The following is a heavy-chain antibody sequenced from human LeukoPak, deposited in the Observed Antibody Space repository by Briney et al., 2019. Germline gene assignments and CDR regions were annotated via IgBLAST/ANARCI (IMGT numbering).Heavy chain of an antibody. Sequence: GRSLRLSCAASGFTFTNYAMQWVRQAPGKGLEWVAIISFDGTNKDYADYVKGRFTISRDNSENTLFLQMKSLRAEDTAVYYCTREGYYASDIWGQGTMVTVSS. V-gene: IGHV3-30-3*01. CDR3: TREGYYASDI. CDR1: GFTFTNYA. CDR2: ISFDGTNK. J-gene: IGHJ3*02. D-gene: IGHD3-22*01.